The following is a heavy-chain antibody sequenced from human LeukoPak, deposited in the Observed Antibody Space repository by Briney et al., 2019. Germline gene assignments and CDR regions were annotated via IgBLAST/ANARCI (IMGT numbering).Heavy chain of an antibody. V-gene: IGHV4-59*01. CDR1: GGSISSYY. J-gene: IGHJ5*02. CDR2: IYYSGST. CDR3: ARWYSSGWYT. Sequence: SETLSLTCTVSGGSISSYYWSWIRQPPGKGLEWIGYIYYSGSTNYNPSLKSRVTISVDTSKNQFSLKLSSVTAADAAVYYCARWYSSGWYTWGQGTLVTVSS. D-gene: IGHD6-19*01.